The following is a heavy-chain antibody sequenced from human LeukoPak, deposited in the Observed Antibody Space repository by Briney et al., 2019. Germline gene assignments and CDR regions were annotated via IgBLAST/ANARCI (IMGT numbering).Heavy chain of an antibody. V-gene: IGHV3-64D*06. CDR3: VKDLQYSSSPH. D-gene: IGHD6-13*01. CDR1: GFTLSRYA. J-gene: IGHJ4*02. Sequence: GGSLRLSCSASGFTLSRYAMHWVRQAPGKRLEYVSSNGDDTYNAGSVWGRFTISRDNSENTLYLQMTSLRPEDTAVYYCVKDLQYSSSPHWGQGTLVTVSS. CDR2: NGDDT.